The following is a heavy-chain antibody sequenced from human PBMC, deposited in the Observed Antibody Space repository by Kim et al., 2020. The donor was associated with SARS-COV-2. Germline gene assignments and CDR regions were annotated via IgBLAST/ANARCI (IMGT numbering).Heavy chain of an antibody. Sequence: STLYFDAPGKDSFPISRDHAKNSLFLQMNSLRAEDTAVYYCTRGSYWFDPWGQGTLVTVSS. CDR2: STL. CDR3: TRGSYWFDP. V-gene: IGHV3-48*01. J-gene: IGHJ5*02.